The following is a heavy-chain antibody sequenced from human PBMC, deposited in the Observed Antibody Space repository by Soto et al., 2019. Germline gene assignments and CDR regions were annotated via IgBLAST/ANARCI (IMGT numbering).Heavy chain of an antibody. Sequence: QVQLVESGGGLVKPGGSLRLSCATSGFIFSDYYMHWIRQAPGKGLEWISYISGNGRIIQYADSAKGRFTISRDNAQYSLYLQMNSLRAEDTALYFCARDFDADSRTDFDYWGQGTLVTVSS. V-gene: IGHV3-11*01. CDR3: ARDFDADSRTDFDY. CDR1: GFIFSDYY. D-gene: IGHD4-17*01. CDR2: ISGNGRII. J-gene: IGHJ4*02.